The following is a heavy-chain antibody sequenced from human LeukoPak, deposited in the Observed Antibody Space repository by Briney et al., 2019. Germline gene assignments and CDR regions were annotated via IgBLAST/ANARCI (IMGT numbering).Heavy chain of an antibody. J-gene: IGHJ4*02. CDR2: MNPKNGNT. Sequence: GASGKVSCKASGYSCTGYYMHWVRQASGQWLEWMGRMNPKNGNTGYEQKFQGRLTMTRNTSTSTAYMELSSLRSEDTAVYYCARGLEMDVAAYWGQGTLVTVSS. D-gene: IGHD5-24*01. CDR1: GYSCTGYY. V-gene: IGHV1-8*02. CDR3: ARGLEMDVAAY.